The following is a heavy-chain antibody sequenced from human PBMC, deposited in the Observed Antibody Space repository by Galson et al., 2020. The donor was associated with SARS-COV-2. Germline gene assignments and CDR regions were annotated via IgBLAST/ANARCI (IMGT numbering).Heavy chain of an antibody. V-gene: IGHV3-7*01. CDR1: GFRFSSYW. J-gene: IGHJ4*02. CDR3: ARDQDGYNDF. Sequence: PGGSLRLSCKASGFRFSSYWMSWVRQAPGKGLEWVANVKQDGSDRYYVDSVKGRFTISSDYAKNSVYLQMNSLRAEDTAVYYCARDQDGYNDFWGQGTLVTVSS. D-gene: IGHD5-12*01. CDR2: VKQDGSDR.